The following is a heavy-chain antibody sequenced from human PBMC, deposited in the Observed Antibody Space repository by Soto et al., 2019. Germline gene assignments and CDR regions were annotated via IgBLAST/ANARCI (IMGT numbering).Heavy chain of an antibody. V-gene: IGHV1-46*02. CDR2: IHPSGGGS. CDR1: GYTLNTYY. D-gene: IGHD2-21*02. J-gene: IGHJ4*01. Sequence: ASVKVSCKPSGYTLNTYYLHWVRQAPGQGLEWMGIIHPSGGGSTYAQKFLGRVTMTRDTSTSTVFMELSSLRSADTAVYYCARGGHIAVVTDSFDYWGHGTLVTVSS. CDR3: ARGGHIAVVTDSFDY.